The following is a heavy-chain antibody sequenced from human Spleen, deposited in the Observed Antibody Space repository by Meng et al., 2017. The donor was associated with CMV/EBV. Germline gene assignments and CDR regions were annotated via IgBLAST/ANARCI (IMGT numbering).Heavy chain of an antibody. CDR2: IRYDGSNK. CDR1: GFTFSSYG. CDR3: ARGRATVTTLTDGYFDL. Sequence: GESLKISCAASGFTFSSYGMHWVRQAPGKGLEWVAFIRYDGSNKYYADSVKDRFTISRDNSKNTLYLQMNSLRAEDTAVYYCARGRATVTTLTDGYFDLWGRGTRVTVSS. V-gene: IGHV3-30*02. D-gene: IGHD4-17*01. J-gene: IGHJ2*01.